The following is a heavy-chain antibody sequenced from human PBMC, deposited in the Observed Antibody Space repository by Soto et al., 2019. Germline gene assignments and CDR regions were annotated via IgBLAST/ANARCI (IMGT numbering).Heavy chain of an antibody. J-gene: IGHJ6*02. CDR2: ISSSGSTI. V-gene: IGHV3-11*01. CDR1: GFTFSDYF. CDR3: VGGKGYTYYYYGMDV. D-gene: IGHD3-16*01. Sequence: GGSLRLSCAASGFTFSDYFLSWIRQAPGKGLEWVSYISSSGSTIFYAESVKGRFTISRDNAKKSLDLQMNSLRADDTAVYSCVGGKGYTYYYYGMDVWGQGTTVTVSS.